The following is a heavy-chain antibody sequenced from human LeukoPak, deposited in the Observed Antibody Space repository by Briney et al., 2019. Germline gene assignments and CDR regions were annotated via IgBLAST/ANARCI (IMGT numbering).Heavy chain of an antibody. CDR1: GFTFSSYG. Sequence: GGPLTLSCAASGFTFSSYGMHWVRQAPGKGLEWVAVISYHGSNKYYADSVKGRFTISRDNSKNTLYLQMNSLSAEDTAVYYCATDQYSSGWSFDYWGQGTLVTVSS. V-gene: IGHV3-30*03. D-gene: IGHD6-19*01. CDR2: ISYHGSNK. CDR3: ATDQYSSGWSFDY. J-gene: IGHJ4*02.